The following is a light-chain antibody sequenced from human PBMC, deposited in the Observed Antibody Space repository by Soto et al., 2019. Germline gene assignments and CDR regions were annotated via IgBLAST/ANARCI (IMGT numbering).Light chain of an antibody. J-gene: IGKJ2*01. CDR1: QSISSY. CDR3: QQSYSTPFT. Sequence: DIQMTQSPSSLSASVGDRVTITCRASQSISSYLNWYQQKPGKAPKLLIYAASSLQSGVASRFRGSGSGPDFTLTISSLQPEDFATYYCQQSYSTPFTFGQGTKLEIK. V-gene: IGKV1-39*01. CDR2: AAS.